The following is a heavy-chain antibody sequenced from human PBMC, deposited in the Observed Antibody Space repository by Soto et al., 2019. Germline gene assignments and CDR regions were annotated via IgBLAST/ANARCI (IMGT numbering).Heavy chain of an antibody. J-gene: IGHJ4*02. Sequence: QVQLVESGGGVVQPGGSLRLPCAASGFAFHGYAMHWVRQAPGKGLEWVAVIWYDGSTEYYIDSVKGRFAISRDNSKNTLYLQVNSLRAEDTAVYYCARDRTIRYFDYWGQGTPVIVSS. CDR2: IWYDGSTE. D-gene: IGHD3-9*01. CDR1: GFAFHGYA. CDR3: ARDRTIRYFDY. V-gene: IGHV3-33*01.